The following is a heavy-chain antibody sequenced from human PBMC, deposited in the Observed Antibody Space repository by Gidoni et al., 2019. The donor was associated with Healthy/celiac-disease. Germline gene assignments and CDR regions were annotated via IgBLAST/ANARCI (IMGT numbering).Heavy chain of an antibody. J-gene: IGHJ4*02. V-gene: IGHV1-69*04. D-gene: IGHD3-16*01. Sequence: QVQLVQSGAEVKKPGSSVKVSCKASGGTFSSYPIRWVRQAPGQGLEWMGRIIPILGIANYAQKFQGRVTITADKSTSTAYMELSSLRSEDTAVYYCARGQGEGVFDYWGQGTLVTVSS. CDR3: ARGQGEGVFDY. CDR1: GGTFSSYP. CDR2: IIPILGIA.